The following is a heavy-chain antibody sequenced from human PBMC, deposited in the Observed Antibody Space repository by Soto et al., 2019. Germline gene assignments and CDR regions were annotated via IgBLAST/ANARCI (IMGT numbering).Heavy chain of an antibody. D-gene: IGHD3-22*01. CDR1: GYSFTSYW. Sequence: LGESLKISCKGSGYSFTSYWIGWVRQMPGKGLEWMGIIYPGDSDTRYSPSFQGQVTISADKSISTAYLQWSSLKASDTAMYYCARTMLTGYYYDSSGYSAFDIWGQGTMVTVS. CDR2: IYPGDSDT. CDR3: ARTMLTGYYYDSSGYSAFDI. V-gene: IGHV5-51*01. J-gene: IGHJ3*02.